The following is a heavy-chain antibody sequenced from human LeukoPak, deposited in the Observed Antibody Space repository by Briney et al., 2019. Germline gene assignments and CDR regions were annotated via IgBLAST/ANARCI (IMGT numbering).Heavy chain of an antibody. Sequence: PGGSLRLSCAASGFTFSRYSMNWVRQAPGKGLEWVSSISDDSNYIYYADSVKGRFTTSRDNSKNTLYLQMSSLRAEDTAVYYCAKIIVVLPSTISNPYYFDYWGQGTLVTVSS. CDR2: ISDDSNYI. D-gene: IGHD2-2*02. V-gene: IGHV3-21*04. J-gene: IGHJ4*02. CDR3: AKIIVVLPSTISNPYYFDY. CDR1: GFTFSRYS.